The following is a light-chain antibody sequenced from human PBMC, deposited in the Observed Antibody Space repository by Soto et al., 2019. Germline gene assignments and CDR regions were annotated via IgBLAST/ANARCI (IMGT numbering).Light chain of an antibody. CDR2: EVT. CDR3: SSYASSGGHNYV. V-gene: IGLV2-18*02. Sequence: QSVLTQPPSVSGSPGQSVTISCTGTSTDFVSYNRVSWYQQSPGKVPRLIIYEVTNRPSGISNRFSGSKSGNTASLTISGLQAEDEAVYYCSSYASSGGHNYVFATGTKVTVL. J-gene: IGLJ1*01. CDR1: STDFVSYNR.